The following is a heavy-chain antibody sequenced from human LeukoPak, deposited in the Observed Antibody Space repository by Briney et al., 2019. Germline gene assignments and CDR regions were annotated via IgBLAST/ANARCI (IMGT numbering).Heavy chain of an antibody. J-gene: IGHJ4*02. CDR2: IDWDDDE. CDR1: GFSLRTSGMR. Sequence: SGPALVNPTPTLTLTCTFSGFSLRTSGMRVSWIRQPPAKALEWLAPIDWDDDEFYSTSLKTRLTISKDTSENQVSPPMSYMATVDTATYCCARDSSGNRFDYWGQGTLVTVSS. D-gene: IGHD4-23*01. V-gene: IGHV2-70*04. CDR3: ARDSSGNRFDY.